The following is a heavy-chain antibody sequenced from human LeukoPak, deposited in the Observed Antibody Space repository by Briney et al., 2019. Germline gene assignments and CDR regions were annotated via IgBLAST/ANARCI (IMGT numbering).Heavy chain of an antibody. Sequence: GGSLRLSCAASGFTFSGSAMHWVRQASGKGLEWVGRIRSKANSYATAYAASVKGRFTISRDDSKNTLYLQMNSLRAEDTAVYYCAKDWEWFGESPFDYWGQGTLVTVSS. D-gene: IGHD3-10*01. CDR1: GFTFSGSA. V-gene: IGHV3-73*01. J-gene: IGHJ4*02. CDR3: AKDWEWFGESPFDY. CDR2: IRSKANSYAT.